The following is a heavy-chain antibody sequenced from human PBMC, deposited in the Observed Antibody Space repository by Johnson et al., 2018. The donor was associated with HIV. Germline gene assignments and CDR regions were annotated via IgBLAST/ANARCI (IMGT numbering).Heavy chain of an antibody. V-gene: IGHV3-66*02. Sequence: MQLVESGGGVVQPRKSLRLSCAASGFTVSSNYMSWVRQAPGKGLEWVSVIYSGGSTYYADSVKGRFTISRDNSKNTLYLQMNSRRAEETAVYYCSSPRGSSRLAFEIRGQGTMVTVSS. CDR2: IYSGGST. CDR1: GFTVSSNY. CDR3: SSPRGSSRLAFEI. D-gene: IGHD1-26*01. J-gene: IGHJ3*02.